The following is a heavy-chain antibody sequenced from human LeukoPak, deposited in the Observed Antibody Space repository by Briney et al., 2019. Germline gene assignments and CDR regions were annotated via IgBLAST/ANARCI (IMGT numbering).Heavy chain of an antibody. CDR3: ARGRWLRYFDWTPRAFDI. J-gene: IGHJ3*02. V-gene: IGHV1-8*03. Sequence: ASVKVSCMASGYTFTSYDINWVRQATGQGLEWMGWMNPNSGNTGYAQKFQGRVTITRNTSISTAYMELSSLRSEDTAVYYCARGRWLRYFDWTPRAFDIWGQGTMVTVSS. CDR2: MNPNSGNT. D-gene: IGHD3-9*01. CDR1: GYTFTSYD.